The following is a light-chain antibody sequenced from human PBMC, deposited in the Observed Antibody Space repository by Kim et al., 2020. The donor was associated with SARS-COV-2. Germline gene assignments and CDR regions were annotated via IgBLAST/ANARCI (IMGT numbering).Light chain of an antibody. J-gene: IGKJ1*01. CDR3: QQYDSYSVWT. CDR2: DAA. V-gene: IGKV1-5*01. CDR1: QSISTW. Sequence: SVGDRGTMTCRASQSISTWLALYQQKHGKAAKHLISDAAYLESGVPSRFSRSGSGTEFTLTISSLQPDDFATYYCQQYDSYSVWTFGQGTRVDIK.